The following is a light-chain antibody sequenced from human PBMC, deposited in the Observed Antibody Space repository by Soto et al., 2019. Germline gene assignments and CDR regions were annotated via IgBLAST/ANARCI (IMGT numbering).Light chain of an antibody. CDR2: GAS. Sequence: EIVLTQSPGTLSLSPGERATLSCRASQSVSSSYLAWYQQKPGQAPRLLIYGASSRATGIPDRFSGGGSGTAFTLTITSLETEEFAVYYCQHYAMSPPFTFGPGTKVDIK. CDR3: QHYAMSPPFT. J-gene: IGKJ3*01. CDR1: QSVSSSY. V-gene: IGKV3-20*01.